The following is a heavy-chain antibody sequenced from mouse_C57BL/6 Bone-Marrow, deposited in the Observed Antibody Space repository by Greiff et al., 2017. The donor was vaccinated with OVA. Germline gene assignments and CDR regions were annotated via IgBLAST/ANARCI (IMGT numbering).Heavy chain of an antibody. CDR1: GFTFTDYY. CDR2: IRNKANGYTT. J-gene: IGHJ3*01. Sequence: EVNLVESGGGLVQPGGSLCLSCAASGFTFTDYYMSWVRQPPGKALEWLGFIRNKANGYTTEYSASVKGRFTISRDNSQSILYLQMNALRAEDSATYYCASLGDSFAYWGQGTLVTVSA. V-gene: IGHV7-3*01. D-gene: IGHD3-3*01. CDR3: ASLGDSFAY.